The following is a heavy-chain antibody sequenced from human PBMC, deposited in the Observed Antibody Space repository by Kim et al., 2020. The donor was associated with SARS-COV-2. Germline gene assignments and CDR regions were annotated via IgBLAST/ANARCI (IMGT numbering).Heavy chain of an antibody. V-gene: IGHV4-30-4*01. Sequence: SETLSLTCTVSGGSLSSGTYYWSWSRQSPGKGLEWIGYIYDSGDTSYNPSLKSRVTISIDTSKNQFSLNLSSVTAADTAVYYCARTRWELLYSKYF. CDR3: ARTRWELLYSKYF. CDR2: IYDSGDT. D-gene: IGHD1-26*01. CDR1: GGSLSSGTYY. J-gene: IGHJ2*01.